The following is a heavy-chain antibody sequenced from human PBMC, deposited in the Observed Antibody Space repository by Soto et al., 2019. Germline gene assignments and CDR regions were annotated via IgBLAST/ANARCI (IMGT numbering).Heavy chain of an antibody. CDR1: GGSFKRGSYS. D-gene: IGHD3-3*01. CDR3: ARDFAYFDS. V-gene: IGHV4-61*01. Sequence: QVQLQESGPGLVKPSETLSLTCTVSGGSFKRGSYSWSWIRQPPGKGLEWIGYVYHTGRTSYNPSLKSRVPISMDTSKNQFSLNLDSVTAADTAVYFCARDFAYFDSWGQGTLVTVSS. J-gene: IGHJ4*02. CDR2: VYHTGRT.